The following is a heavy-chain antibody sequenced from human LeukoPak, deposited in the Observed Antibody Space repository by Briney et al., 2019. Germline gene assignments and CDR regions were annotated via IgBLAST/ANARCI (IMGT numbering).Heavy chain of an antibody. CDR1: GFTFSTYW. CDR2: IKKDGSEM. V-gene: IGHV3-7*01. CDR3: EGSAGY. Sequence: GGSLRLSCAASGFTFSTYWMSWVRQAPGKGLEWVANIKKDGSEMYYVDSVKGRSTISRDNAKNSLYLQMNSLRAEDTAVYYCEGSAGYWGQGTLVTVSS. J-gene: IGHJ4*02.